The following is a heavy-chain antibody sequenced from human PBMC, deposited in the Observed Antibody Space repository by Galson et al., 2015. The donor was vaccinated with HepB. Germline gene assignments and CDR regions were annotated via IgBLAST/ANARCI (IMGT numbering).Heavy chain of an antibody. CDR2: ISYDGSNK. J-gene: IGHJ4*02. Sequence: SLRLSCAASGFTFSSYGMHWVRRAPGKGLEWVAVISYDGSNKYYADSVKGRFTISRDNSKNTLYLQMNSLRAEDTAVYYCAKDNYDFWSGTHYYFDYWGQGTLVTVSS. D-gene: IGHD3-3*01. CDR1: GFTFSSYG. V-gene: IGHV3-30*18. CDR3: AKDNYDFWSGTHYYFDY.